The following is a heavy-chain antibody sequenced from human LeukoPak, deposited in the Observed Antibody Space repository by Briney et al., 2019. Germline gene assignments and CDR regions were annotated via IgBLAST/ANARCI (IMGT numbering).Heavy chain of an antibody. J-gene: IGHJ1*01. CDR1: GCTFSTYA. V-gene: IGHV3-33*01. Sequence: GGSLRLSCAASGCTFSTYAMHWVRQAPGKGLEWVAMIWSDGSNKDYVDSVKGRFTISRDNSKNKLYLQMNSLRAEDTAVYYCATDPPSSGWAFRHWGQGTLVTVSS. D-gene: IGHD6-19*01. CDR2: IWSDGSNK. CDR3: ATDPPSSGWAFRH.